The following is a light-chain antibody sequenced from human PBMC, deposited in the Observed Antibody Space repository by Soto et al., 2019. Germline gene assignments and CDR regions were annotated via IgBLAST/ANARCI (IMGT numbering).Light chain of an antibody. CDR1: QSAGIK. CDR3: QRRTNWTLP. V-gene: IGKV3-11*01. CDR2: DAS. Sequence: ESTKSPVTQSLSPGACAVLLRRASQSAGIKLAWYQKKSGQAPTIFIYDASTRATGIPARFSGSGSGTDFTLTISRLETEEFAVYVCQRRTNWTLPFGGWAKVENK. J-gene: IGKJ4*01.